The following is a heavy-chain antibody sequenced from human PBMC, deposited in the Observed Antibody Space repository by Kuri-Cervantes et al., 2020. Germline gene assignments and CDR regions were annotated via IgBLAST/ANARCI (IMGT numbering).Heavy chain of an antibody. D-gene: IGHD4-17*01. CDR2: ISWNSGSI. V-gene: IGHV3-9*01. Sequence: SLRLSCAASGFTFDDYAMHWVRQAPGKGLEWVSGISWNSGSIGYADSVKGRFTISRDNAKNSLYLQMNSLRAEDTAVYYCARDGDYGDHTVWGQGTTVTVSS. CDR1: GFTFDDYA. CDR3: ARDGDYGDHTV. J-gene: IGHJ6*02.